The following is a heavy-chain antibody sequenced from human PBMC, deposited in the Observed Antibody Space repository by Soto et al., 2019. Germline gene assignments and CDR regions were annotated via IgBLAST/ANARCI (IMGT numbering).Heavy chain of an antibody. CDR1: GFTFSSYA. CDR3: SRVNCSGGSCYPDY. Sequence: QVRRVESGGGVVQAGRSLRLYCAASGFTFSSYAMPWVRQAPGKGLEWVSVIWYDGSNKYYADSVKGRFTISRDNSKNTLYLQMNSLRAEDTAVYYCSRVNCSGGSCYPDYWGQGTLVTVSS. V-gene: IGHV3-33*01. D-gene: IGHD2-15*01. CDR2: IWYDGSNK. J-gene: IGHJ4*02.